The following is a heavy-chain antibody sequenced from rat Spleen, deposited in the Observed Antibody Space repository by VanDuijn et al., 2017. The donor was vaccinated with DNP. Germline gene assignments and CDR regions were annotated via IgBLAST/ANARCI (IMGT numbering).Heavy chain of an antibody. V-gene: IGHV5-19*01. Sequence: EVQLVESGGGLVQPGRSLKLSCAVSGLTFSNYGMHWIRQAPTKGLEWVASISPSGRSTYYRDSVKGRFTISRHNAESTLYLQMNSLRSEDTATYYCARLHTTGITFDYWGQGVLVTVSS. D-gene: IGHD1-9*01. CDR2: ISPSGRST. J-gene: IGHJ2*01. CDR1: GLTFSNYG. CDR3: ARLHTTGITFDY.